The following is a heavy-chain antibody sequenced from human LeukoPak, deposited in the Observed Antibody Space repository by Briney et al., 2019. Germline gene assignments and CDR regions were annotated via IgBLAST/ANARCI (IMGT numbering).Heavy chain of an antibody. V-gene: IGHV1-24*01. CDR1: GYTFTELS. CDR2: FYREDGET. CDR3: VIERVDSRDYFYA. Sequence: ASVRVSCKVSGYTFTELSIHRVRHAPGKGLEWMVGFYREDGETFDAQNFQRGVTMTEDTSTDTAYMDVSSQRAQNTALYYCVIERVDSRDYFYAWRQGTMVTVSS. D-gene: IGHD3-22*01. J-gene: IGHJ5*02.